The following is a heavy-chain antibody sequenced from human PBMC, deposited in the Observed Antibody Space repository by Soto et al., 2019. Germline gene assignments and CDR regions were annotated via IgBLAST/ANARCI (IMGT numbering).Heavy chain of an antibody. D-gene: IGHD3-10*01. Sequence: ASVKVSCKASGYTFTSYGISWVRQAPGQGLEWMGWISAYNGNTNYAQKLQGRVTMTTDTSTSTAYMELRSLRSDDTAVYYCARDQAYYYGSGSSYGMDVWGQGTTVTVS. CDR2: ISAYNGNT. J-gene: IGHJ6*02. CDR1: GYTFTSYG. CDR3: ARDQAYYYGSGSSYGMDV. V-gene: IGHV1-18*01.